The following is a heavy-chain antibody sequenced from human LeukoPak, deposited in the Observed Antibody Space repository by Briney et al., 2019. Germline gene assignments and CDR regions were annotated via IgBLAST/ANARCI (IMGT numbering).Heavy chain of an antibody. CDR3: ARDKGGSYILDY. CDR1: GFTFSSYE. CDR2: ISSSGSTI. D-gene: IGHD1-26*01. J-gene: IGHJ4*02. V-gene: IGHV3-48*03. Sequence: PGGSLRLSCAASGFTFSSYEMNWVRQAPGKGLEWVSYISSSGSTIYYADSVKGRFTISRDKAKNSLYLQMNSLRAEDTAVYYCARDKGGSYILDYWGQGTLVTVSS.